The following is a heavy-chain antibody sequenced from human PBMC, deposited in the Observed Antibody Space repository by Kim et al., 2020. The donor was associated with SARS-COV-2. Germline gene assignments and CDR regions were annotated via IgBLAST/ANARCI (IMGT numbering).Heavy chain of an antibody. D-gene: IGHD5-12*01. CDR1: GGSISSGGYY. V-gene: IGHV4-31*03. CDR3: ARDNFVDIVATGGAFDI. J-gene: IGHJ3*02. CDR2: IYYSGST. Sequence: SETLSLTCTVSGGSISSGGYYWSWIRQHPGKGLEWIGYIYYSGSTYYNPSLKSRVTISVDTSKNQFSLKLSSVTAADTAVYYCARDNFVDIVATGGAFDIWGQGTMVTVSS.